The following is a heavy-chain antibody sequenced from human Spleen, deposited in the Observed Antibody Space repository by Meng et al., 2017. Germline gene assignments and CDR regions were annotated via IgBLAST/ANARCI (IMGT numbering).Heavy chain of an antibody. Sequence: GSLRLSCAVYGGSFSGYYWSWIRQPPGKGLEWIGEINHSGSTNYNPSLKSRVTISVDTSKNQFSLKLGSVTAADTAVYYCARGRLSSGWYGSRTGRGRGAFDIWGQGTMVTVSS. CDR1: GGSFSGYY. CDR3: ARGRLSSGWYGSRTGRGRGAFDI. J-gene: IGHJ3*02. V-gene: IGHV4-34*01. CDR2: INHSGST. D-gene: IGHD6-19*01.